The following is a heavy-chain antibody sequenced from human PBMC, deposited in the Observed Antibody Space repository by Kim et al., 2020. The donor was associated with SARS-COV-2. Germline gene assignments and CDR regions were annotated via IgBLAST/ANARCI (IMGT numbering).Heavy chain of an antibody. V-gene: IGHV3-23*01. D-gene: IGHD1-26*01. CDR2: IGRGGST. CDR1: GFSFSTYA. Sequence: GSLRLSCAVSGFSFSTYAMGWVRQAPGKGLEWVSTIGRGGSTYYADSVKGRFTISRDNSENTLYLQMNSLRVEDTAIYYCAKDEVSGSYFDYWGQGTLVTVSS. J-gene: IGHJ4*02. CDR3: AKDEVSGSYFDY.